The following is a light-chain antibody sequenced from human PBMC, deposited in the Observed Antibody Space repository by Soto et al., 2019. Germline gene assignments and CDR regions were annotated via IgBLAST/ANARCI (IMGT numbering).Light chain of an antibody. CDR3: LPIGV. Sequence: QAVVTQEPSLTVSPGGTVTLTCGSSTGAVTSGHYPYWFQQKPGQAPRTLIYDTSNKHSWTPPRFSGSLLGGKAALTLSGAQPEDEAEYYCLPIGVLGGGTKLTVL. J-gene: IGLJ2*01. CDR1: TGAVTSGHY. V-gene: IGLV7-46*01. CDR2: DTS.